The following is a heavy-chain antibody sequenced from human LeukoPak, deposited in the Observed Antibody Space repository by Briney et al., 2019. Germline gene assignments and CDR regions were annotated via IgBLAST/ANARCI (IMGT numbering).Heavy chain of an antibody. CDR3: ARYCSGGSCYSALDY. D-gene: IGHD2-15*01. J-gene: IGHJ4*02. V-gene: IGHV1-2*02. CDR1: GHTFTGYY. CDR2: INPNSGGT. Sequence: ASVKVSCKASGHTFTGYYMHWVRQAPGQGLEWMGWINPNSGGTNYAQKFQGRVTMTRDTSISTAYMELSRLRSDDTAVYYCARYCSGGSCYSALDYWGQGTLVTVSS.